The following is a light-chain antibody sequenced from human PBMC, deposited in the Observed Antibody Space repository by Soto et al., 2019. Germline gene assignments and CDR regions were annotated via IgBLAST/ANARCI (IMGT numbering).Light chain of an antibody. CDR1: QGISSY. Sequence: IHLTQSPSSLSASVGDIVTITCRASQGISSYLCWYQQKPGKAPKLLIYAASTLQSGVPSRFSGSGSGTEFTLTISSLQPEDFATYYCQQYNSYSFGQGTKVDIK. J-gene: IGKJ1*01. CDR3: QQYNSYS. V-gene: IGKV1-9*01. CDR2: AAS.